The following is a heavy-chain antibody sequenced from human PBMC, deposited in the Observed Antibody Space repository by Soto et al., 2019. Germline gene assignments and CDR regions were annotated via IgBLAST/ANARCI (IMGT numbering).Heavy chain of an antibody. V-gene: IGHV3-15*01. Sequence: PGGSLRLSCAASGITFSNAWMTWVRQAPGMGLEWVGRIKSITDGGTTDYAAPVKGRFTISRDDSKDTLYLQMNNLRTEDTAVCHCTTDSADIVVVPATFGMDVWGQGTTVTVSS. CDR2: IKSITDGGTT. CDR1: GITFSNAW. CDR3: TTDSADIVVVPATFGMDV. D-gene: IGHD2-2*01. J-gene: IGHJ6*02.